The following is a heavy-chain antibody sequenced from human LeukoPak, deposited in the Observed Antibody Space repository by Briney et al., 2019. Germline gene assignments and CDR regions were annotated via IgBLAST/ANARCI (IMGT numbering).Heavy chain of an antibody. D-gene: IGHD6-19*01. Sequence: GESLKISCKGSGYSFISYWIGWVRLMPGIGLEWMGIIHPSDSETRYSPSFQGQVTISADKSTSTAYLQWSSLKASDTAMYYCARQVAVAAWEYWGQGTLVTVSS. CDR3: ARQVAVAAWEY. J-gene: IGHJ4*02. CDR2: IHPSDSET. V-gene: IGHV5-51*01. CDR1: GYSFISYW.